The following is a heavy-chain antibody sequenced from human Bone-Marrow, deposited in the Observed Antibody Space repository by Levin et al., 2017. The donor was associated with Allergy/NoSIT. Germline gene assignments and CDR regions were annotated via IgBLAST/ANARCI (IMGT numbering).Heavy chain of an antibody. CDR2: IYKNGGT. Sequence: GESLKISCAASGFTVSSTYMTWVRQAPGKGLEWVSVIYKNGGTYYADSVKGRFTISRDNSKNTVYLQMNSLRVEDTAVYYCTRDLWDSWGQGTLVTVSS. CDR1: GFTVSSTY. CDR3: TRDLWDS. D-gene: IGHD2-21*01. J-gene: IGHJ4*02. V-gene: IGHV3-66*01.